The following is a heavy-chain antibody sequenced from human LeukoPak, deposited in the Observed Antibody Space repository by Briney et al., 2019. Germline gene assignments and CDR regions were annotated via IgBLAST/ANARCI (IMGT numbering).Heavy chain of an antibody. V-gene: IGHV1-18*01. J-gene: IGHJ4*02. D-gene: IGHD3-10*01. CDR1: GYTFTSYG. Sequence: ASVKVSCKASGYTFTSYGISWVRQAPGQGLEWMGWISAYNGNTNYAQKLQGRVTMTTDTSTSTAYMELRSLRSDDTAVYYCARDQARYYYGSGSYPSIFDYWGQGALVTVSS. CDR2: ISAYNGNT. CDR3: ARDQARYYYGSGSYPSIFDY.